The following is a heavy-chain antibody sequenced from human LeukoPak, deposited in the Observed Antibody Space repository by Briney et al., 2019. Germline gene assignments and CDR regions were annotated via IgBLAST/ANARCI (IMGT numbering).Heavy chain of an antibody. V-gene: IGHV4-59*01. J-gene: IGHJ6*02. CDR2: IYYSGST. CDR3: ARGGGSPSYYYYGMDV. D-gene: IGHD3-16*01. Sequence: SETLSLTCTVSGGSISSYYWSWIRQPPGKGLEWIGYIYYSGSTNYNPSLKSRVTISVDTSKNQYSLKLSSVTAADTAVYYCARGGGSPSYYYYGMDVWGQGTTVTVSS. CDR1: GGSISSYY.